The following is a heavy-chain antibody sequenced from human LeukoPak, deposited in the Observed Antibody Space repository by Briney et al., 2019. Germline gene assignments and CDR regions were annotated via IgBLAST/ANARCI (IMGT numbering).Heavy chain of an antibody. D-gene: IGHD2-2*01. Sequence: GASVKVSCKASGYTFTRYDISWVRQATGEGLGWVGWMNPNSGNTGYAQKFQGRANMTRNTSISTAYMELSSLRSEDRAVYYCATLGYCSSTSCYPNFDYWGQGTLVTVSS. J-gene: IGHJ4*02. CDR2: MNPNSGNT. CDR3: ATLGYCSSTSCYPNFDY. CDR1: GYTFTRYD. V-gene: IGHV1-8*01.